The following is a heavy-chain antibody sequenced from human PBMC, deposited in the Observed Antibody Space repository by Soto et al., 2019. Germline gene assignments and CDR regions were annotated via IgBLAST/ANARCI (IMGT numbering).Heavy chain of an antibody. CDR2: INAGNGNT. J-gene: IGHJ4*02. V-gene: IGHV1-3*01. CDR3: ARAVAVAADFDY. CDR1: GYTFTSYA. D-gene: IGHD6-19*01. Sequence: ASVKVSCKASGYTFTSYAISWVRQAPGQGLEWMGWINAGNGNTKYSQKFQGRVTITRDTSASTAYMELSSLRSEDTAVYYCARAVAVAADFDYWGQGTLVTVSS.